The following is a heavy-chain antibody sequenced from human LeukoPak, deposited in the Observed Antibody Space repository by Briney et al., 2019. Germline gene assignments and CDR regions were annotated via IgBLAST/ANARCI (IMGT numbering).Heavy chain of an antibody. CDR2: IYTSGSS. CDR1: GGSISSYY. V-gene: IGHV4-4*07. Sequence: SETLSLTCTVSGGSISSYYWSWIRQPAGKGLEWIGRIYTSGSSNYNPSFKSRVTMSIDTSKNLFSLKLSSVTAADTAVYYCARVGYGDYYFDYWGQGTLVTVSS. D-gene: IGHD4-17*01. J-gene: IGHJ4*02. CDR3: ARVGYGDYYFDY.